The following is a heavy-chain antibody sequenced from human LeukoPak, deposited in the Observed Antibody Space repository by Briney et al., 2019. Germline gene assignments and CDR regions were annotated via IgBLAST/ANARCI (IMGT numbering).Heavy chain of an antibody. CDR1: GGSISSSY. CDR3: ARGSAAMIIWLDY. J-gene: IGHJ4*02. V-gene: IGHV4-59*01. Sequence: SETLSLTCTVSGGSISSSYWTWIRQPPGKGLEWIGYVYNSGSTNYNPSLKSRVTISVDTSKNQFSLKLSSATAADTAMYYCARGSAAMIIWLDYWGQGTLVTVSS. CDR2: VYNSGST. D-gene: IGHD5-18*01.